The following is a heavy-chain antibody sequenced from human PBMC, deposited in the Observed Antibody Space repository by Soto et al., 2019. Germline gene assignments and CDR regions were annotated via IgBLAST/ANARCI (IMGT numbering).Heavy chain of an antibody. V-gene: IGHV1-2*04. CDR2: INPNGGST. J-gene: IGHJ4*01. D-gene: IGHD6-6*01. CDR3: ARGEQLVHFDS. Sequence: ASVKVSCKASGYIFNGFCMSWVRQAPGEGLEWMGRINPNGGSTNYAQKFEGWVTMTTDTSISTAYMELSRLNFDDTAVYCCARGEQLVHFDSWGQGTLVTVSS. CDR1: GYIFNGFC.